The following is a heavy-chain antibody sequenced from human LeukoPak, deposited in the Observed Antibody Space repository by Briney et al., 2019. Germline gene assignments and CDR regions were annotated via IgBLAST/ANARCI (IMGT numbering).Heavy chain of an antibody. CDR3: ARGAVYYDSDGYYSYYFDY. V-gene: IGHV4-34*01. CDR1: GGSFSGYY. D-gene: IGHD3-22*01. Sequence: PSETLSLTCAVYGGSFSGYYWSWIRQPPGKGLEWIGEINHSGSTNYNPSLKSRVTISVDTSKNQFSLKLSSVTAADTAVYYCARGAVYYDSDGYYSYYFDYWGQGTLVTVSS. CDR2: INHSGST. J-gene: IGHJ4*02.